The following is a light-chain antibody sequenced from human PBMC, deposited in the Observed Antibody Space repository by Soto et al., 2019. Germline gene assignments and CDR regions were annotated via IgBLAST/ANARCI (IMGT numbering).Light chain of an antibody. J-gene: IGKJ5*01. CDR2: GAS. V-gene: IGKV1-39*01. CDR1: PSITSK. CDR3: QQSYGPPIT. Sequence: DIQMTQSPSSLSASVGDRVTITCRASPSITSKLNWYKQKPGKAPNVLIYGASSLQSGVPSRFSGSGSGTEFTLPISSLQPEDFATYYCQQSYGPPITFGQGTRLEI.